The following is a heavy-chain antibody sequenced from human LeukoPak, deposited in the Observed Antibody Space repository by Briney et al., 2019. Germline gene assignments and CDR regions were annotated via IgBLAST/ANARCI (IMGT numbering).Heavy chain of an antibody. CDR1: GGSISNYY. D-gene: IGHD3-22*01. CDR2: IYYSGST. V-gene: IGHV4-59*12. CDR3: ARVGKYYYDRTGAFDI. J-gene: IGHJ3*02. Sequence: SETLSLTRTVSGGSISNYYWSWIRQPPGKGLEWIGYIYYSGSTNYNPSLESRVTISVDTSKNQFSLNLSSVTAADTAIYYCARVGKYYYDRTGAFDIWGQGTMVTVSS.